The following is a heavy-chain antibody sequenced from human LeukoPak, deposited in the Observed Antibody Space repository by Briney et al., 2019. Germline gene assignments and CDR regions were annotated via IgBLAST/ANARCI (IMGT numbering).Heavy chain of an antibody. CDR3: ARDRTDYYGSGSYYIFDY. CDR1: GYTFTSYY. D-gene: IGHD3-10*01. Sequence: ASVKVSCKASGYTFTSYYMHWVRQAPGQGLEWMGIINPSGGSTSYAQKFQGRVTITADESTSTAYMELSSLRSEDTAVYYCARDRTDYYGSGSYYIFDYWGQGTLVTVSS. J-gene: IGHJ4*02. CDR2: INPSGGST. V-gene: IGHV1-46*01.